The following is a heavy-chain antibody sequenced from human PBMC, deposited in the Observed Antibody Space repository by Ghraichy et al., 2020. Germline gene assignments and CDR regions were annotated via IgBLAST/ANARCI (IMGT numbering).Heavy chain of an antibody. D-gene: IGHD3-9*01. V-gene: IGHV1-8*01. CDR1: GYTFTSYD. CDR3: ARAFKRYFDLDWYFDL. J-gene: IGHJ2*01. Sequence: ASVKVSCKASGYTFTSYDINWVRQATGQGLEWMGWMNPNSGNTGYAQKFQGRVTMTRNTSISTAYMELSSLRSEDTAVYYCARAFKRYFDLDWYFDLWGRGTLVTVSS. CDR2: MNPNSGNT.